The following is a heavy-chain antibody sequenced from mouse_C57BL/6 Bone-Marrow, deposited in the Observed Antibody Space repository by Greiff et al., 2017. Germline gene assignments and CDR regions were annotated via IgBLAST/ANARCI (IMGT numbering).Heavy chain of an antibody. Sequence: VKLQQPGAELVRPGSSVKLSCKASGYTFTSYWMHWVKKRPVQGLEWIGNIAPSDSATYYHQKFKDKATLTVDKSSSTAYMQLSSLTSVGSAVYDCARSEDCDGNWYFDDWGTGTTVTVSS. V-gene: IGHV1-52*01. CDR3: ARSEDCDGNWYFDD. CDR2: IAPSDSAT. J-gene: IGHJ1*03. CDR1: GYTFTSYW.